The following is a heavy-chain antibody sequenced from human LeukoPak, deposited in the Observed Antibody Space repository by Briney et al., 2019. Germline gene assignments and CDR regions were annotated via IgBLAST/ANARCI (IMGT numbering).Heavy chain of an antibody. CDR2: ISWKGGST. D-gene: IGHD3-10*01. CDR1: GFTFDDYG. J-gene: IGHJ3*02. V-gene: IGHV3-20*04. CDR3: ARGQNYYGSGRQSFDM. Sequence: PGGSLRLSCAASGFTFDDYGMSGVPHAPRKGVEWGSGISWKGGSTGYADSVKGRFTISRDNAKSSLYLQVSSLRAEDTAWYYCARGQNYYGSGRQSFDMWGQGTMVTVSS.